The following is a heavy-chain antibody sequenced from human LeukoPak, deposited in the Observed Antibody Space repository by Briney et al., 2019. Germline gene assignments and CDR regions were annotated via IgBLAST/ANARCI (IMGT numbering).Heavy chain of an antibody. CDR2: IYYSGST. Sequence: SETLSLTCTVSGGSISSSSYYWSWIRQPPGKGLEWIGYIYYSGSTNYNPSLKSRATISVDTSKNQFSLKLSSVTAADTAVYYCARELRGYDSSGYYLDYWGQGTLVTVSS. CDR3: ARELRGYDSSGYYLDY. J-gene: IGHJ4*02. V-gene: IGHV4-61*01. D-gene: IGHD3-22*01. CDR1: GGSISSSSYY.